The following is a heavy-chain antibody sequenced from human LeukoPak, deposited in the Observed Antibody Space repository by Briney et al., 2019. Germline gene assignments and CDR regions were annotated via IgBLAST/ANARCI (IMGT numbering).Heavy chain of an antibody. V-gene: IGHV4-39*01. CDR1: GGSISSSGYY. J-gene: IGHJ4*02. Sequence: SETLSLTCTVSGGSISSSGYYWGWIRQPPGKGLEWLGGITYSENAYYYPSLKSRVTISVDTSKNQFSLKLSSVTAADTAVYYCARRVAAAAAGPGYFDYWGQGTLVTVSS. CDR2: ITYSENA. D-gene: IGHD6-13*01. CDR3: ARRVAAAAAGPGYFDY.